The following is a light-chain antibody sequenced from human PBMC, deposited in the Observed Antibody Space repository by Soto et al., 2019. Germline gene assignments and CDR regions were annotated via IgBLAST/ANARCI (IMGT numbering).Light chain of an antibody. CDR1: QGIKND. J-gene: IGKJ1*01. V-gene: IGKV1-17*01. CDR3: QQYNSYPWT. Sequence: DIQMTQSPSSLSASVGDGVTITCRASQGIKNDLAWYQQKPGKAPKRLIYAVSSLESGVPSRFSGSGSGTEFTLTMTSLQPDDFATYYCQQYNSYPWTFGQGTKVDIK. CDR2: AVS.